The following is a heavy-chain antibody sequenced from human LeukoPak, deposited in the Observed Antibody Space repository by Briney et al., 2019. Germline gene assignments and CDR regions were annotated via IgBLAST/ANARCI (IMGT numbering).Heavy chain of an antibody. CDR2: ISSSGSTI. Sequence: GGSLRLSCAASGFTFSSYEMNWVRQAPGEGLEGGSYISSSGSTIYYADSVKGRFTISRDNAKNSLYLQMNSLRAEDTAVYYCARGLIAGQFDYWGQGTLVTVSS. J-gene: IGHJ4*02. CDR3: ARGLIAGQFDY. V-gene: IGHV3-48*03. CDR1: GFTFSSYE. D-gene: IGHD3-22*01.